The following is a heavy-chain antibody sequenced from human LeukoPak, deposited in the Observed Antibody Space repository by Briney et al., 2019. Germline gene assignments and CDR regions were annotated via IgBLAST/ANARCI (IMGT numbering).Heavy chain of an antibody. CDR1: GYTLTELS. V-gene: IGHV1-24*01. J-gene: IGHJ4*02. Sequence: ASVTVSCKVSGYTLTELSMHWVRPAPGKGLEWMGGFDPEDGETIYAQKFQGRVTMTGDTSTDTAYMELSSLRSEDTAVYYCATQTQRYCSGGSCLDYWGQGTLVTVSS. CDR3: ATQTQRYCSGGSCLDY. D-gene: IGHD2-15*01. CDR2: FDPEDGET.